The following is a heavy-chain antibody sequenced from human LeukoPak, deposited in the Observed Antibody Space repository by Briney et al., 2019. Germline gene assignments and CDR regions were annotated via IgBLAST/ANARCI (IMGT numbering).Heavy chain of an antibody. D-gene: IGHD6-19*01. Sequence: ASVKVSCKASGYTFTGYYMHWVRQAPGQGLEWMGWINPNSGGTNCAQKFQGRVTMTRDTSISTAYMELSRLRSDDTAVYYCARVTSGYSSGWYYFQHWGQGTLVTVSS. V-gene: IGHV1-2*02. CDR3: ARVTSGYSSGWYYFQH. CDR1: GYTFTGYY. J-gene: IGHJ1*01. CDR2: INPNSGGT.